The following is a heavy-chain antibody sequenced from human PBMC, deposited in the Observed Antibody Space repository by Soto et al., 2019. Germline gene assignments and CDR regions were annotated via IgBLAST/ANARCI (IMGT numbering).Heavy chain of an antibody. CDR3: AKFRESSSFAPYYFDY. V-gene: IGHV3-64*01. J-gene: IGHJ4*02. CDR1: GFTFGSYV. CDR2: ISSNGGST. Sequence: PGWSLRLSCAASGFTFGSYVMHWVRQAPGKGLEYVSVISSNGGSTYYANSVNGRFTISRDNSKNTLYLEMDSLRAEDTAVHYCAKFRESSSFAPYYFDYWCQGTLLTVS. D-gene: IGHD6-13*01.